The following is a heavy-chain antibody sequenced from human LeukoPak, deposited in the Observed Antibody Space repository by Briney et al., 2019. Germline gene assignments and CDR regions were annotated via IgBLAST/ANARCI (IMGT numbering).Heavy chain of an antibody. D-gene: IGHD3-10*01. CDR2: ISWNNGFI. CDR3: VNDSKLRGRLPESFEN. J-gene: IGHJ4*02. CDR1: GLKFTDYA. Sequence: PGGSLRLSCAASGLKFTDYAMHWVRLRPGKGLEWVSAISWNNGFIEYVDSVKGRFTISRDNAKNSLYLQMDRLTTDDKGLYYCVNDSKLRGRLPESFENWGQGTLVTVSS. V-gene: IGHV3-9*01.